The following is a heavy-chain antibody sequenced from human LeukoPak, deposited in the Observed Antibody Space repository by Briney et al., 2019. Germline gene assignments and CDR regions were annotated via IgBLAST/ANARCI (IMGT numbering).Heavy chain of an antibody. J-gene: IGHJ4*02. V-gene: IGHV4-39*01. CDR1: GGSISSSSYY. Sequence: SETLSLTCTVSGGSISSSSYYWGWIRQPPGKGLEWIGSIYYSGSTYYNPSLKSRVTISVDTSKNQFSLKLSSVTAADTAVYYCAGHEGLYDSSGYYYQLRFSWGYYFDYWGQGTLVTVSS. CDR3: AGHEGLYDSSGYYYQLRFSWGYYFDY. D-gene: IGHD3-22*01. CDR2: IYYSGST.